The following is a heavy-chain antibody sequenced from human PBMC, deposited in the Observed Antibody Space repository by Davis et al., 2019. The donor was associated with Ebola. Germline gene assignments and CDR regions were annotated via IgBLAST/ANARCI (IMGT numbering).Heavy chain of an antibody. J-gene: IGHJ6*02. CDR3: AREGRGGVRYFDWLSDYYYYGMDV. V-gene: IGHV3-7*01. D-gene: IGHD3-9*01. CDR2: IKQDGSEK. CDR1: GFTFSSYW. Sequence: PGGSLRLSCAASGFTFSSYWMSWVRQAPGKGLEWVANIKQDGSEKYYVDSVKGRFTISRDNAKNSLYLQMNSLRAEDTAVYYCAREGRGGVRYFDWLSDYYYYGMDVWGQGTTVTVSS.